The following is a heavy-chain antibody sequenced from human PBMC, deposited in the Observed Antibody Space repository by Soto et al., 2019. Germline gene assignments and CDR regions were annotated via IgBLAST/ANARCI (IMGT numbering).Heavy chain of an antibody. CDR3: ARGSRIAAAGNFGY. CDR2: ISSGSSYI. D-gene: IGHD6-13*01. V-gene: IGHV3-21*01. CDR1: GFTFSSYS. J-gene: IGHJ4*02. Sequence: GGSLRLSCAAYGFTFSSYSMSWVRQAPGKGLEWVSSISSGSSYIYYADSVKGRFTISRDNAKNSLYLQMNSLRAEDTALYYCARGSRIAAAGNFGYWGQGTLVTVSS.